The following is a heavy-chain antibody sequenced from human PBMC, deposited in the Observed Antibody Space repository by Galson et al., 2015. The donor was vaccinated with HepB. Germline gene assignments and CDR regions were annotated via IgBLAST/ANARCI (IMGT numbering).Heavy chain of an antibody. CDR2: ISSSSSTI. Sequence: SLRLSCAASGFTFSSYSINWVRQAPGKGLEWVSYISSSSSTIYYADSVKGRFTISRDNAKNSLYLQMNSLRDEDTAVYYCARAETKLGYCSSTSCSFDFDIWGQGTMVTVSS. D-gene: IGHD2-2*01. J-gene: IGHJ3*02. CDR1: GFTFSSYS. CDR3: ARAETKLGYCSSTSCSFDFDI. V-gene: IGHV3-48*02.